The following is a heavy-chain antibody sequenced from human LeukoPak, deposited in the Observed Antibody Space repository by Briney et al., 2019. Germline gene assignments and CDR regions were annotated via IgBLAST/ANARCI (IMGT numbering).Heavy chain of an antibody. V-gene: IGHV3-21*01. CDR1: GFTFSSYS. CDR2: ISSSSSYI. CDR3: ARDRAAVAPFDY. J-gene: IGHJ4*02. Sequence: GSLRLSCAASGFTFSSYSMNWVRQAPGKGLEWVSSISSSSSYIYYADSVKGRFTISRDNAKNSLYLQMNSLRAEDTAVYYCARDRAAVAPFDYWGQGTLVTVSS. D-gene: IGHD6-19*01.